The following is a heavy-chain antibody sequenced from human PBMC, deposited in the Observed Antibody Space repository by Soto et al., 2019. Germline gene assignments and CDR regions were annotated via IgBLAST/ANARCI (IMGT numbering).Heavy chain of an antibody. CDR2: IYYSGST. V-gene: IGHV4-30-4*01. Sequence: SETLSLTRTVSGGSISSGDYYWSWIRQPPGKGLEWIGYIYYSGSTYYNPSLKSRVTISVDTSKNQFSLKLSSVTAADTAVYYCASRSYSNYFDYWGQGTLVTVSS. CDR1: GGSISSGDYY. CDR3: ASRSYSNYFDY. J-gene: IGHJ4*02. D-gene: IGHD4-4*01.